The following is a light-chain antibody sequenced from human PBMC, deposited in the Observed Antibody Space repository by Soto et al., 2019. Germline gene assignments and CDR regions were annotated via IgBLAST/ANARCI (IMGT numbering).Light chain of an antibody. CDR2: GAS. V-gene: IGKV3-15*01. CDR3: QQYNNWPQT. Sequence: EIVMTQSPATLSVSPGERATLSCRASQSVSSNLAWYQQKPGQAPRLLIYGASTRATGIPARFSGSGSGTEFTLPISSLQSEDFAVYYCQQYNNWPQTFGQGTKV. J-gene: IGKJ1*01. CDR1: QSVSSN.